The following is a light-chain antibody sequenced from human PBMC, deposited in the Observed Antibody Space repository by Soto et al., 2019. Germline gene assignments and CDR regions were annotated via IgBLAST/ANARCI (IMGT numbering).Light chain of an antibody. Sequence: QSVLTQPPSVSGAPGQTVTITCTGSSSNIGAGYDVHWYQQLPGTAPKLLIYGNDNRPSGVPDRFSGSKSATSASLAITGLQAEDEADYYCQSYDTSLSGPVFGGGTKLTVL. CDR2: GND. J-gene: IGLJ3*02. V-gene: IGLV1-40*01. CDR1: SSNIGAGYD. CDR3: QSYDTSLSGPV.